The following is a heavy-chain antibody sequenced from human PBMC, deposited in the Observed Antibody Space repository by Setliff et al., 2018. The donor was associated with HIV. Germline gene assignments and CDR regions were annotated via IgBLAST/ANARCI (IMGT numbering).Heavy chain of an antibody. J-gene: IGHJ5*02. CDR3: ARNTPGIVPRRVGYDP. CDR1: GYTFTDYY. V-gene: IGHV1-2*07. Sequence: ASVKVSCKASGYTFTDYYIHWVRQAPGQGLQWMGWVNPNSGGTNSAHEFQVRVTMTRDTSISTAYMELNWLKHDDTAVYYCARNTPGIVPRRVGYDPWGQGTLVTVSS. CDR2: VNPNSGGT. D-gene: IGHD1-26*01.